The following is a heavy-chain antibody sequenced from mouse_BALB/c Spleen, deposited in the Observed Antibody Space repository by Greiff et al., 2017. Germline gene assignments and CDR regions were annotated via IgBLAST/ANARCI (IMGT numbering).Heavy chain of an antibody. CDR3: ARDGYYRYFDV. CDR2: ISSGSSTI. CDR1: GFTFSSFG. V-gene: IGHV5-17*02. D-gene: IGHD2-3*01. J-gene: IGHJ1*01. Sequence: EVQLVESGGGLVQPGGSRKLSCAASGFTFSSFGMHWVRQAPEKGLEWVAYISSGSSTIYYADTVKGRFTISRDNPKNTLFLQMTSLRSEDTAMYYCARDGYYRYFDVWGAGTTVTVSS.